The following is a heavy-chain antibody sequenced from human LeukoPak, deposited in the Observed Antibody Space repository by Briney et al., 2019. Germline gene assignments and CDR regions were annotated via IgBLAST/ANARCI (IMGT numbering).Heavy chain of an antibody. CDR1: GGSFSGYY. CDR2: INHSGST. J-gene: IGHJ4*02. V-gene: IGHV4-34*01. CDR3: ARRRLWFGELFPAPLDY. Sequence: SEILSLTCAVYGGSFSGYYWSWIRQPPGKGLEWIGEINHSGSTNYNPSLKSRVTISVDTSKNQFSLKLSSVTAADTAVYYCARRRLWFGELFPAPLDYWGQGTLVTVSS. D-gene: IGHD3-10*01.